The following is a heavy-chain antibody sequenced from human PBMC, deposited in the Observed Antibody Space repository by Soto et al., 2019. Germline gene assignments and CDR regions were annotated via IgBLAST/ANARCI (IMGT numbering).Heavy chain of an antibody. D-gene: IGHD3-22*01. Sequence: SETLSLTCTVSGGSISSNYWTWIRQPPGKGLEWIGYVYNSGSTNYNPSLKSRVTISEDTSKSQFSLKVNSMTAADTAVYYCAKVFYYYDSSGYYYFDYWGQGTLVTVSS. J-gene: IGHJ4*02. V-gene: IGHV4-59*01. CDR3: AKVFYYYDSSGYYYFDY. CDR1: GGSISSNY. CDR2: VYNSGST.